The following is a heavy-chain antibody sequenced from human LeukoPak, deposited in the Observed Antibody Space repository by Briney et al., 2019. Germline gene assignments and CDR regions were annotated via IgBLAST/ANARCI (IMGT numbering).Heavy chain of an antibody. D-gene: IGHD5-24*01. CDR1: GYTLTDYH. J-gene: IGHJ4*02. CDR2: MKPNNNGI. Sequence: ASVKVSCKASGYTLTDYHMIWVRQAPGQGLGWMAWMKPNNNGINYAQEFQGRVTVTRDTSISTAYMELSSLGSDDTAMYYCARDPVDGYSHYDYWGQGTLVTVSS. CDR3: ARDPVDGYSHYDY. V-gene: IGHV1-2*02.